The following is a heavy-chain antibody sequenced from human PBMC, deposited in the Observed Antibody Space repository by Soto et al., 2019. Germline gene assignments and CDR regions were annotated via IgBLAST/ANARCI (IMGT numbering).Heavy chain of an antibody. CDR1: GDTFRTSA. J-gene: IGHJ6*02. Sequence: QVQLVQSGPEVKKPGSSVRVSCKTSGDTFRTSAISWVRQAPGQGLEWMGGIMPVFSTPDYAQKFQCRVTITADESTSTAYVELSSLRSEDTAVYYCARDKDRQQLGGNYYYIMDVWGPGTTVTVSS. CDR2: IMPVFSTP. V-gene: IGHV1-69*12. D-gene: IGHD3-3*02. CDR3: ARDKDRQQLGGNYYYIMDV.